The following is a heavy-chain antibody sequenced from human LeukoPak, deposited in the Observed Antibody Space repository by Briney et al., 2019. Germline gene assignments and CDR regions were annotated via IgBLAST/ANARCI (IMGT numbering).Heavy chain of an antibody. V-gene: IGHV4-4*07. CDR1: GGSISSYY. J-gene: IGHJ4*02. D-gene: IGHD6-19*01. Sequence: SETLSLTCTVSGGSISSYYWSWIRQPAGKGLEWIGRIYTSGSTNYNPSLKSRVTMSVDTSKNQFSLKLSSVTAADTAVYYCASGGYSSGWPTFDYWGQGTLVTVSS. CDR2: IYTSGST. CDR3: ASGGYSSGWPTFDY.